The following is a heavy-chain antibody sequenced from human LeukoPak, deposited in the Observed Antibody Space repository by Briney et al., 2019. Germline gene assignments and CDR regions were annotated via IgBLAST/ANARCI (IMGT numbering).Heavy chain of an antibody. Sequence: QPSETLSLTCTVSGGSISSGGYSWSWIRQRPGKGLEWIGYIYYSGSTYYNPSLKSRVTISVDTSKNQFSLKLSSVTAADTAVYYCASFQYYYGSGSYYQKTPSYYFDYWGQGTLVTVSS. CDR3: ASFQYYYGSGSYYQKTPSYYFDY. CDR2: IYYSGST. CDR1: GGSISSGGYS. J-gene: IGHJ4*02. V-gene: IGHV4-31*03. D-gene: IGHD3-10*01.